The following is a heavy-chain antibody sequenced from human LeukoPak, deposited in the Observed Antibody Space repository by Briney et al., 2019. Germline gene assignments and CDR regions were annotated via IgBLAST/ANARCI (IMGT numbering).Heavy chain of an antibody. J-gene: IGHJ6*03. CDR3: ARERRFLEWLPHYYYYYYMDV. Sequence: GGSLRLSCAASGFTFSSYWMSWVRQAPGKGLEWVANIKQDGSEKYYVDSVKGRFTISRDNAKNSLYLQMNSLRAEDTAVYYCARERRFLEWLPHYYYYYYMDVWGEGTTVTVSS. V-gene: IGHV3-7*01. D-gene: IGHD3-3*01. CDR2: IKQDGSEK. CDR1: GFTFSSYW.